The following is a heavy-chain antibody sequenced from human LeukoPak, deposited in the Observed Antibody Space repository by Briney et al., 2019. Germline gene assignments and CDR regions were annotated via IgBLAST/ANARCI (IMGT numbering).Heavy chain of an antibody. V-gene: IGHV3-74*01. CDR3: ARGYGSSRGWY. J-gene: IGHJ4*02. Sequence: GGSLRLSCAASGFTFSSYWMHWVRQAPGKGLVWVSRINSDGSSTSYADSVKGRFAISRDNAKNTLYLQMNSLRAEDTAVYYCARGYGSSRGWYWGQGTLVTVSS. CDR1: GFTFSSYW. D-gene: IGHD6-6*01. CDR2: INSDGSST.